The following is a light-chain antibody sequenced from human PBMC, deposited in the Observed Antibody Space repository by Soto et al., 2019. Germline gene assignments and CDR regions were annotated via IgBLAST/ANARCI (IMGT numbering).Light chain of an antibody. J-gene: IGLJ2*01. CDR3: QSYDSSLSGVV. Sequence: QSALTQPPSVSGAPGQRVTISCTGSSSNIGAGYNVHWYQQLPGTAPKLLIYVNSNRPSGVPDRFSGSKSGTSASLVITGLQAEDEADYYCQSYDSSLSGVVFGGGTKLTVL. CDR1: SSNIGAGYN. V-gene: IGLV1-40*01. CDR2: VNS.